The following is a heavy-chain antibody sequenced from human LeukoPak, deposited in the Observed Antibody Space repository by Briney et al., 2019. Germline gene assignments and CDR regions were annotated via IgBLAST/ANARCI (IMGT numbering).Heavy chain of an antibody. V-gene: IGHV4-34*01. Sequence: SETLSPTCAVYGGSFSGYYWSWIRQPPGKGLEWIGRVSHTGSTDYNPSLRSRVIVSVDTSKDQFSLKLSSVTAADTAVYYCARGSFHWLLGWGQGTLVTVSS. CDR1: GGSFSGYY. CDR3: ARGSFHWLLG. D-gene: IGHD3-9*01. CDR2: VSHTGST. J-gene: IGHJ4*02.